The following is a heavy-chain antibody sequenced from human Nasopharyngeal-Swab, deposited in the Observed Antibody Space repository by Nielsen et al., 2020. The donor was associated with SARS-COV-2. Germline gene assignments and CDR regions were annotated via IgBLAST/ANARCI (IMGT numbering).Heavy chain of an antibody. CDR3: ARDRGITIFGVVISGMDV. Sequence: ASVKVSCKASGHTFTSYAMHWVRQAPGQMLEWMGWNNAGNGNTKYSQKFQGRVTITRDTSASTAYMELSSLRSEDTAVYYCARDRGITIFGVVISGMDVWGKGTTVTVSS. CDR1: GHTFTSYA. D-gene: IGHD3-3*01. CDR2: NNAGNGNT. V-gene: IGHV1-3*01. J-gene: IGHJ6*04.